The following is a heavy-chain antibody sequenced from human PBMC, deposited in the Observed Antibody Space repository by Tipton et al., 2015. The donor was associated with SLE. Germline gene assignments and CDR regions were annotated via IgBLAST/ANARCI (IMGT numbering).Heavy chain of an antibody. J-gene: IGHJ5*02. CDR2: IYTSGTT. Sequence: TLSLTCTVSGGSISSYYWSWIRQPAGKGLEWIGRIYTSGTTNYNPSLKSRVTMSVDTSKSQFSLKLSSATAAGTAVYYCARAEYGDFVGWFDPWGQGTLVIVSS. D-gene: IGHD4-17*01. CDR3: ARAEYGDFVGWFDP. V-gene: IGHV4-4*07. CDR1: GGSISSYY.